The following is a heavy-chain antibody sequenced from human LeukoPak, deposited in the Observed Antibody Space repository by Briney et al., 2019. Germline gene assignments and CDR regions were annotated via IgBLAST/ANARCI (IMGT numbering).Heavy chain of an antibody. CDR2: IKQDGSEK. V-gene: IGHV3-7*01. D-gene: IGHD3-10*01. J-gene: IGHJ4*02. CDR3: ATAAKPHEGYYGSGSYYSDY. Sequence: PSETLSLTCTVSGGSISSSSYYWGWIRQAPGKGLEWVANIKQDGSEKYYVDSVKGRFTISRDNAKNSLYLQMNSLRAEDTAVYYCATAAKPHEGYYGSGSYYSDYWGQGTLVTVSS. CDR1: GGSISSSSYY.